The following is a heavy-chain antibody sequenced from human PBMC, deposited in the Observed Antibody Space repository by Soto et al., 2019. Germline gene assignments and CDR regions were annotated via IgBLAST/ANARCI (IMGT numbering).Heavy chain of an antibody. CDR2: ISYDGSNK. CDR3: VNSLATVTTYTGAIDY. Sequence: GGSLRLSCAASGFTFSSYGMHWVRQAPGKGLEWVAVISYDGSNKYYADSVKGRFTISRDNSKNTLYLQMNSLRAEDTAVYYCVNSLATVTTYTGAIDYWGQGTLVTVSS. D-gene: IGHD4-17*01. V-gene: IGHV3-30*18. CDR1: GFTFSSYG. J-gene: IGHJ4*02.